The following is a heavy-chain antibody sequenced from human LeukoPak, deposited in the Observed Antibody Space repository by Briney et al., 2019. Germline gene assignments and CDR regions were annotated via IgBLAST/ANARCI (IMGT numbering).Heavy chain of an antibody. CDR2: IKTDGSEK. CDR1: GFTFSSYW. V-gene: IGHV3-7*01. CDR3: VRDQFFSFDY. J-gene: IGHJ4*02. Sequence: GGSLRLSCEASGFTFSSYWMSWVRQAPGKGLEWVANIKTDGSEKYYVDSVKGRFTISRDNAKNSLYLQMNSLRDEDTAVYYCVRDQFFSFDYWGQGTLVTVSS. D-gene: IGHD3-3*01.